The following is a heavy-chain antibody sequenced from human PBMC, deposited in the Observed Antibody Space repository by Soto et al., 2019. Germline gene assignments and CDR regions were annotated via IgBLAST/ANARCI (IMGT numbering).Heavy chain of an antibody. V-gene: IGHV4-39*07. CDR2: IYYSGST. D-gene: IGHD3-22*01. CDR3: ASLYYYDSSGYIFDY. Sequence: PSETLSLTCTVSGGSISSSSYYWGWIRQPPGKGLEWIGSIYYSGSTYYNPSLKSRVTISVDTSKNQFSLKLSSVTAADTAVYYCASLYYYDSSGYIFDYWGQGTLVTVSS. CDR1: GGSISSSSYY. J-gene: IGHJ4*02.